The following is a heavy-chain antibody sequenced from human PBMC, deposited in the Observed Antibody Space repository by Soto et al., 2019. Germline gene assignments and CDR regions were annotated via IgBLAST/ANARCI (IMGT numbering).Heavy chain of an antibody. V-gene: IGHV3-30*03. CDR1: GFTFSSYG. D-gene: IGHD6-13*01. CDR3: ARGYSSSWYEDAFDI. Sequence: QVQLVESGGGVVQPGRSLRLSCAASGFTFSSYGMHWVRQAPGKGLEWVAVISYDGSNKYYADSVKGRFTISRDNSKNTLYLQMNSLRAEDTAVYYGARGYSSSWYEDAFDIWGQGTMVTVSS. J-gene: IGHJ3*02. CDR2: ISYDGSNK.